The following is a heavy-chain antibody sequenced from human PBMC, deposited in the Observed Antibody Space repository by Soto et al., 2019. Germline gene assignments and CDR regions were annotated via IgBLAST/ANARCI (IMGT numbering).Heavy chain of an antibody. V-gene: IGHV4-61*01. D-gene: IGHD3-22*01. CDR1: GGSVSSGSYY. CDR3: AREWVVVISRRGLNWFDP. CDR2: IYYSGST. J-gene: IGHJ5*02. Sequence: SETLSLTCTVSGGSVSSGSYYWSWTRQPPGKGLEWIGYIYYSGSTNYNPSLKSRVTISVDTSKNQFSLKLSSVTAADTAVYYCAREWVVVISRRGLNWFDPWGQGTLVTVSS.